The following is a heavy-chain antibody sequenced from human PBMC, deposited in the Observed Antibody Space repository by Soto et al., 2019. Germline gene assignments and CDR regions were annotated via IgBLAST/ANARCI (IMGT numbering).Heavy chain of an antibody. V-gene: IGHV1-69*01. CDR2: IIPIFGTA. D-gene: IGHD1-26*01. J-gene: IGHJ6*02. Sequence: QVQLVQSGAEVKKPGSSVKVSCKASGGTFSSYAISWVRQAPGQGLEWMGGIIPIFGTANYAQKFQGRVTITADESTSTAYMELSSLRSKDTAVYYCAREGGSYSTGAYGMDVWGQGTTVTVSS. CDR3: AREGGSYSTGAYGMDV. CDR1: GGTFSSYA.